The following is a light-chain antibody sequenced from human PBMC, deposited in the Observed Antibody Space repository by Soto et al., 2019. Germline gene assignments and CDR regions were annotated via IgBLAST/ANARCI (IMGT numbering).Light chain of an antibody. CDR3: QQYGSSPQT. Sequence: EIVLTQSPGTLTLSQGERATLSCRASQSVSGSYLAWYQQKPGQAPRLLIYGASSRATGIPDRFSGSGSGTDFTLTISRLEPEDFAVYYCQQYGSSPQTFGQGTKVDIK. V-gene: IGKV3-20*01. CDR2: GAS. CDR1: QSVSGSY. J-gene: IGKJ1*01.